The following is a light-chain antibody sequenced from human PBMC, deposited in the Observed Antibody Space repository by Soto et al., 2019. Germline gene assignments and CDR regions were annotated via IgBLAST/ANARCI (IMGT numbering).Light chain of an antibody. CDR3: RQYNTYSWT. CDR2: DAS. J-gene: IGKJ1*01. Sequence: DVQMTQSPSTLSASIGERITISCRASQSISNLLARYQQKPGKAPKLLIYDASTLESGVPSRFRGSGSGTEFTLTISSLQPEDFASYFCRQYNTYSWTFGQGTKVEIK. CDR1: QSISNL. V-gene: IGKV1-5*01.